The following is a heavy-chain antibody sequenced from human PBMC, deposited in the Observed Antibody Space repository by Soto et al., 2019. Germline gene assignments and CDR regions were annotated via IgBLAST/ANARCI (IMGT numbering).Heavy chain of an antibody. V-gene: IGHV3-23*01. Sequence: EVQLLESGGGLVQPGGSLRLSCAASGFTFSSYAMSWVRQAPGKGLEWVSAISGSGGSTYYADSVKGRFTISRDNSKNTLNLQMNSLRAEDTAVYYCAKPYYYDSSGTNLDYWGQGTLVTVSS. J-gene: IGHJ4*02. CDR3: AKPYYYDSSGTNLDY. D-gene: IGHD3-22*01. CDR2: ISGSGGST. CDR1: GFTFSSYA.